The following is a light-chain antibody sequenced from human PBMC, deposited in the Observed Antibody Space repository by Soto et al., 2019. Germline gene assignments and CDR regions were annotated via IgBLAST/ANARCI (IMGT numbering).Light chain of an antibody. V-gene: IGKV3-20*01. Sequence: EIALTQSPDTLSLSPGYRSTLSCRASQNVGSSYVAWYQQKPGQAPRLLIFAASRRASGIPDRFSGSGSGTDFTLTIRSLQPDDFATYYCQQYNSYSPWTFGQGTTVDIK. CDR3: QQYNSYSPWT. CDR1: QNVGSSY. J-gene: IGKJ1*01. CDR2: AAS.